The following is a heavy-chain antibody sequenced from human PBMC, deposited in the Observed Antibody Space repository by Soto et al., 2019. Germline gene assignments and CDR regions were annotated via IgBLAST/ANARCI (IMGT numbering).Heavy chain of an antibody. CDR3: AINCSGCSCSPNSFDY. CDR2: IYYSGST. J-gene: IGHJ4*02. V-gene: IGHV4-31*03. CDR1: GGSISSGGYY. D-gene: IGHD2-15*01. Sequence: SETLSLTCTVSGGSISSGGYYWSWIRQHPGKGLEWIGYIYYSGSTYYNPSLKSRVTISVDTSKNQFSPKLSSVTAADTAVYYCAINCSGCSCSPNSFDYWGQGTLVTVSS.